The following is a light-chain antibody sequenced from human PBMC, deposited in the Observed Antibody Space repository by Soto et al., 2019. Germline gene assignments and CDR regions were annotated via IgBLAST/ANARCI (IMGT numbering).Light chain of an antibody. CDR2: DVG. CDR1: TSDVGSYNR. J-gene: IGLJ1*01. Sequence: QSALTHPPSVSGSPGQSVTSSCTGTTSDVGSYNRVSWYQQTPGTAPKLIIYDVGSRPSGVPDRFSGSKSGNTASLTISGLQAEDESDYYCDSYTASITDVFGTATKLTVL. CDR3: DSYTASITDV. V-gene: IGLV2-18*02.